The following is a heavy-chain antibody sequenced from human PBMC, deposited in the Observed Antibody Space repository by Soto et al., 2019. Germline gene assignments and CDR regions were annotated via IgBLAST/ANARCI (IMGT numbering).Heavy chain of an antibody. CDR1: GFTFSDYS. CDR3: SKAPGDYYYMDV. V-gene: IGHV3-23*01. CDR2: ISSGGLST. J-gene: IGHJ6*03. Sequence: EVQLLESGGGLVQPGGSLRLSCAASGFTFSDYSMNWVRQAPGRGLEWVSTISSGGLSTYFADSVQGRFTISRDNSNEKVYLQMNNLRADDMAVYFCSKAPGDYYYMDVWGKGTTVTVSS.